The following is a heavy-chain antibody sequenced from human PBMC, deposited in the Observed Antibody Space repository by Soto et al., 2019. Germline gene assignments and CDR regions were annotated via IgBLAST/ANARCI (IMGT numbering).Heavy chain of an antibody. CDR1: GGSISSYY. V-gene: IGHV4-4*07. CDR3: ARDFGDSSSWYYYYYGMDV. Sequence: PSETLSLTCTVSGGSISSYYWSWIRQPAGKGLEWIGRIYTSGSNNYNPSLKSRVTMSVDTSQNQFSLKLSSVTAADTAVYYCARDFGDSSSWYYYYYGMDVWGQGTTVT. J-gene: IGHJ6*02. CDR2: IYTSGSN. D-gene: IGHD6-13*01.